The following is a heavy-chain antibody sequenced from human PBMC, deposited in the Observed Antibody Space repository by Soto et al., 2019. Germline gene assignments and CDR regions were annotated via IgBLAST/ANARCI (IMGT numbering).Heavy chain of an antibody. CDR3: TKEYRLIYSYGYDYYYYYYMDV. CDR1: GFTFSNAW. V-gene: IGHV3-15*01. CDR2: IKSKTDGGTT. D-gene: IGHD5-18*01. J-gene: IGHJ6*03. Sequence: EVQLVESGGGLVKPGGSLRLSCAASGFTFSNAWMSWVRQAPGKGLEWVGRIKSKTDGGTTDYAAPVKGRFTISRDDSKNTLYPQMNSLKTEDTAVYYCTKEYRLIYSYGYDYYYYYYMDVWGKGTTVTVSS.